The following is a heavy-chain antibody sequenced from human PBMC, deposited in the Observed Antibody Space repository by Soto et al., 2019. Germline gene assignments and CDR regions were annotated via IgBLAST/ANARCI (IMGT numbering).Heavy chain of an antibody. V-gene: IGHV3-30-3*01. CDR1: GFTFSSYA. Sequence: GGSLRLSCAASGFTFSSYAMHWVRQAPGKGLEWVAVISYDGSNKYYADSVKGRFTISRDNSKNTLYLQMNSLRAEDTAVYYCAREMGRPTGTTGDYYYYGMDVWGQGTTVTVSS. D-gene: IGHD1-7*01. CDR2: ISYDGSNK. CDR3: AREMGRPTGTTGDYYYYGMDV. J-gene: IGHJ6*02.